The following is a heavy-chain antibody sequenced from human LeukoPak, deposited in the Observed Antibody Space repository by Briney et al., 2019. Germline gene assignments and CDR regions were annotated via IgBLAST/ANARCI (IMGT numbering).Heavy chain of an antibody. J-gene: IGHJ3*02. CDR1: GFTFSTYV. CDR3: ARDFFSGSGSYRAFDI. D-gene: IGHD3-10*01. Sequence: GRSLRLSCAASGFTFSTYVMHWVRQAQGKGLEWVALISYDGNNKYYADSVKGRCTISRDNSKNTLYLQMNSLRAESTAVYYCARDFFSGSGSYRAFDIWGHGTVVTVSS. CDR2: ISYDGNNK. V-gene: IGHV3-30-3*01.